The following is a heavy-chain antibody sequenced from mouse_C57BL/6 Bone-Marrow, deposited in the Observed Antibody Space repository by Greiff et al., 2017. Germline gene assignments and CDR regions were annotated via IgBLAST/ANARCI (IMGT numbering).Heavy chain of an antibody. CDR3: ARLRSSPFDD. V-gene: IGHV1-4*01. J-gene: IGHJ2*01. CDR1: GYTFTSYT. D-gene: IGHD1-3*01. CDR2: INPSSGYT. Sequence: VQLQQSGAELARPGASVKMSCKASGYTFTSYTMHWVKQRPGQGLEWIGYINPSSGYTKYNQKFKDKATLTADKSSSTAYMQLSSLTSEDSAVXYCARLRSSPFDDGGRGGTLTVSS.